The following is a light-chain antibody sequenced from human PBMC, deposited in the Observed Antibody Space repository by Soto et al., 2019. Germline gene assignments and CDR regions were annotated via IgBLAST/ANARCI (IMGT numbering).Light chain of an antibody. J-gene: IGKJ4*01. CDR2: DTS. CDR3: QHYVTWPLT. Sequence: MTQSPSTLSASVGDRVTITCRASQSVSSNLAWYQQKPGQAPRLLIYDTSIRATGVPARFSGSRSGAELTLTISSLQSEDFEVYYCQHYVTWPLTFGGGTKVDIK. CDR1: QSVSSN. V-gene: IGKV3-15*01.